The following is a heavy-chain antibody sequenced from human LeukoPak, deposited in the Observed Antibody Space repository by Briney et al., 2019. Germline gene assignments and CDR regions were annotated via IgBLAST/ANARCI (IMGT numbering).Heavy chain of an antibody. Sequence: GGSLRLSCAASGFTFSSYDMHWVRQATGKGLEWVSAIGTAGDTYYPGSVKGRFTISRENAKNSLYLQMNSLRAGDTAVYYCARENPGAAAFDYWGQGTLVTVSP. CDR1: GFTFSSYD. CDR3: ARENPGAAAFDY. J-gene: IGHJ4*02. V-gene: IGHV3-13*01. CDR2: IGTAGDT. D-gene: IGHD2-15*01.